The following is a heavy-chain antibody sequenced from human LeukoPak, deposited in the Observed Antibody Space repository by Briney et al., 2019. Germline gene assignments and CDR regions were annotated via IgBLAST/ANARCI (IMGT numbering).Heavy chain of an antibody. CDR2: ISYDGSNK. V-gene: IGHV3-30*18. Sequence: GGSLRLSCAASGFTFSTYGMHWVRQAPGKGLEWVAVISYDGSNKYYADSVKGRFTISRDNSKNTLYLQMNSLRAEDTAVYYCAKDPHPYPPVVVAATRRDYYYYGMDVWGQGTTVTVSS. D-gene: IGHD2-15*01. CDR1: GFTFSTYG. CDR3: AKDPHPYPPVVVAATRRDYYYYGMDV. J-gene: IGHJ6*02.